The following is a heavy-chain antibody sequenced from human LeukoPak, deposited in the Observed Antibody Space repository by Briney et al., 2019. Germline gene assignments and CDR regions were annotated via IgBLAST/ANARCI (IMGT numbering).Heavy chain of an antibody. CDR2: IYSGGST. CDR1: GFTVSSNY. D-gene: IGHD6-13*01. J-gene: IGHJ6*03. CDR3: ARGVAAAATYYMDV. V-gene: IGHV3-53*01. Sequence: PGGSLRLSCAASGFTVSSNYMSWVRQAPGKGLEWVSVIYSGGSTYYADSVKGRFTISRDNPKNTLYLQMNSLRAEDTAVYYCARGVAAAATYYMDVWDKGTTVTVSS.